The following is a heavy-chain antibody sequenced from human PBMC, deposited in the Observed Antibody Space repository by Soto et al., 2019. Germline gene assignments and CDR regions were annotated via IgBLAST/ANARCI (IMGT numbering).Heavy chain of an antibody. CDR2: IDPSDSYT. CDR3: ARHPLYCSSTSCYGMDV. Sequence: GESLKISCKGSGYSFTSYWISWVRQIPGKGLEWMGRIDPSDSYTNYSPSFQGHVTISADKSISTAYLQWSSLKASDTAMYYCARHPLYCSSTSCYGMDVWGQGTTVTVSS. V-gene: IGHV5-10-1*01. CDR1: GYSFTSYW. D-gene: IGHD2-2*01. J-gene: IGHJ6*02.